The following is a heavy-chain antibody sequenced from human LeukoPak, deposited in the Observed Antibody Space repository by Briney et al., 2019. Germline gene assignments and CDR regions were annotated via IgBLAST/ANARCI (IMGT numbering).Heavy chain of an antibody. Sequence: GASVKVSCRASGYTFNSYDINWVRQATGQGLEWMGWMNPNSGNTGYAQKFQGRVTMTRNTSISTAYMELSSLRSEDTAVYYCARGDTYGLGFDPWGQGTLVTASS. CDR3: ARGDTYGLGFDP. V-gene: IGHV1-8*01. CDR1: GYTFNSYD. J-gene: IGHJ5*02. CDR2: MNPNSGNT. D-gene: IGHD4-17*01.